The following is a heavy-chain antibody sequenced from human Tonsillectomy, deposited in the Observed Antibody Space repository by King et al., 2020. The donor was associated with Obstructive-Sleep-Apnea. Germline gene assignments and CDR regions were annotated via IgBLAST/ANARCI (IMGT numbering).Heavy chain of an antibody. J-gene: IGHJ6*02. D-gene: IGHD3-22*01. CDR3: ANDKMEAGDYYYGMDV. V-gene: IGHV1-69*01. Sequence: QLVQSGAEVKQPGSSVKVSCKASGGTFNNNAIRWVRQAPGKGLEWMGGIIPLVGTVNYAQKFQGRVTFSADESTGTAYMELRSLSSEDTAVYYCANDKMEAGDYYYGMDVWGQGTTVTVSS. CDR1: GGTFNNNA. CDR2: IIPLVGTV.